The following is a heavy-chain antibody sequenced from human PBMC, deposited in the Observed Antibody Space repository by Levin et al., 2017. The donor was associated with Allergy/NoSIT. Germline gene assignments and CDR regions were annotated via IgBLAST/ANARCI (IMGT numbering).Heavy chain of an antibody. CDR1: GGSISSYH. V-gene: IGHV4-59*01. CDR2: IYYSGST. CDR3: ARDRVVASSGTFYYYGMAV. D-gene: IGHD2-15*01. J-gene: IGHJ6*02. Sequence: GSLRLSCVVSGGSISSYHWSWIRQPPGKGLEWIGYIYYSGSTNYNPSLKSRVTISVDTSKNQFSLTLNSVTAEDTAVYYCARDRVVASSGTFYYYGMAVWGQGTTVTVSS.